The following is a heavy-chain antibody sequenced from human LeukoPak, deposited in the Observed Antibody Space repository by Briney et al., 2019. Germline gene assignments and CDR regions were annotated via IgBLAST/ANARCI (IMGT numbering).Heavy chain of an antibody. D-gene: IGHD5-18*01. CDR2: ISWNSGSI. J-gene: IGHJ4*02. Sequence: GGSLRLSCAASGFTFDDYAMHWVRQAPGKGLEWVSGISWNSGSIGYADSVKGRFTISRDNAKNSLYLQMNSLRAEDTAVYYCARVVLGTDTAAWGQGTLVTVSS. CDR1: GFTFDDYA. V-gene: IGHV3-9*01. CDR3: ARVVLGTDTAA.